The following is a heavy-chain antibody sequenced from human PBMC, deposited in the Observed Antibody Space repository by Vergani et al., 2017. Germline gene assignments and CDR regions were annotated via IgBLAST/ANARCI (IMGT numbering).Heavy chain of an antibody. V-gene: IGHV3-21*04. CDR2: ISSSSSYI. J-gene: IGHJ5*02. Sequence: EVQLVESGGGLVKPGGSLRLSCAASGFTFSSYSMNWVRQAPGKGLEWVSSISSSSSYIYYADSVKGRFTISRDNSKNTLYLQMNSLRAEDTAVYYCAKDKSSGWYGGNWFDPWGQGTLVTVSS. D-gene: IGHD6-19*01. CDR1: GFTFSSYS. CDR3: AKDKSSGWYGGNWFDP.